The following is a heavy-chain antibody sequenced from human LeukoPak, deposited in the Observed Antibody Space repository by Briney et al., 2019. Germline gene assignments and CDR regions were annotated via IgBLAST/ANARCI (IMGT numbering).Heavy chain of an antibody. J-gene: IGHJ5*02. CDR3: AKRIRVNWFDP. Sequence: GGSLRLSCAASGFSFSSYNMNWVRQAPGKGLEWVSAISGSGDSTYYADSVKGRFTISRDNSKNTLYLQMNSLRAEDTAVYYCAKRIRVNWFDPWGQGTLVTVSS. CDR2: ISGSGDST. CDR1: GFSFSSYN. V-gene: IGHV3-23*01.